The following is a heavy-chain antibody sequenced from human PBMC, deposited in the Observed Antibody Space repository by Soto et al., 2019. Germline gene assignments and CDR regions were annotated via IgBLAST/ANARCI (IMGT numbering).Heavy chain of an antibody. D-gene: IGHD6-13*01. CDR3: ASIGIAAAGRNFDY. CDR2: IIPILGIA. J-gene: IGHJ4*02. CDR1: GGTFSSYT. Sequence: QVQLVQSGAEVKKPGSSVKVSCKASGGTFSSYTISWVRQAPGQGLEWMGRIIPILGIANYAQKFQGRVTITADKSTSTAYMDLSSLRSEDTAVYYCASIGIAAAGRNFDYWGQGTLVTVSS. V-gene: IGHV1-69*02.